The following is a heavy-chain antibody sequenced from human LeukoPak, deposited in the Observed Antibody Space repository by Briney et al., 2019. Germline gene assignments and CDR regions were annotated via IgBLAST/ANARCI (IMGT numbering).Heavy chain of an antibody. V-gene: IGHV4-39*02. CDR1: GGSISSSPYH. Sequence: SETLSLTCTVSGGSISSSPYHWGWIRQPPGKGLEWIGSFYYSGSTYSNPSLKSRVTISVDTSKNQFSLRLSSVTAADTAVYYCARDVVFWSGYPKTFNWFDPWGQGTLVTVSS. CDR2: FYYSGST. CDR3: ARDVVFWSGYPKTFNWFDP. J-gene: IGHJ5*02. D-gene: IGHD3-3*01.